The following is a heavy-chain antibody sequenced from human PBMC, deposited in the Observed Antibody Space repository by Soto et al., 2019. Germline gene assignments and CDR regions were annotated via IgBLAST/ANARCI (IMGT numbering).Heavy chain of an antibody. CDR3: AREPRDIVVVPAAAYYAFDI. CDR1: GYTLTELS. J-gene: IGHJ3*02. Sequence: GASVKVSCKVSGYTLTELSMHWVRQAPGKGLEWMGGFDPEDGDTIYAQKFQGRVTMTEDTSTDTAYMELRSLRSDDTAVYYCAREPRDIVVVPAAAYYAFDIWGQGTMVTVSS. V-gene: IGHV1-24*01. D-gene: IGHD2-2*01. CDR2: FDPEDGDT.